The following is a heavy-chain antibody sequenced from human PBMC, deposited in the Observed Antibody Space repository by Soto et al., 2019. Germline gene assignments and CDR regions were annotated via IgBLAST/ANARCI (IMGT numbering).Heavy chain of an antibody. Sequence: QVQLVQSGAEVKKPGASVKVSCKAYGYTFTGYDMHWVRQAPGQGLEWMGWINPNSGGTNNAQKFHGRVTMTRDTSISTAYMELSRLRSDDTAVYYCAREKDPLTTSSEFDPWGQGTLVTVS. D-gene: IGHD1-1*01. V-gene: IGHV1-2*02. CDR1: GYTFTGYD. CDR2: INPNSGGT. J-gene: IGHJ5*02. CDR3: AREKDPLTTSSEFDP.